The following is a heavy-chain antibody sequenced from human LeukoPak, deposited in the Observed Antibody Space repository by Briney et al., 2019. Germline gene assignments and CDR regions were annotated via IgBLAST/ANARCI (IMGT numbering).Heavy chain of an antibody. CDR2: IIPIFGTA. CDR3: ARVYPPEPEWRVSGPALDP. J-gene: IGHJ5*02. V-gene: IGHV1-69*05. Sequence: SVKLSCKASGGTFSSYAISWVRQAPGQGLEWMGGIIPIFGTANYAQKFQGRVTITTDESTSTAYMELSSLRSEDTAVYYCARVYPPEPEWRVSGPALDPWGQGTLVTVSS. CDR1: GGTFSSYA. D-gene: IGHD3-3*01.